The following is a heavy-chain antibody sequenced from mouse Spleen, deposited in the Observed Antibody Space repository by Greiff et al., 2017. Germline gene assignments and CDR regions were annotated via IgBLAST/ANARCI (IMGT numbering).Heavy chain of an antibody. V-gene: IGHV5-12-2*01. J-gene: IGHJ4*01. D-gene: IGHD2-1*01. CDR1: GFTFSSYT. CDR3: ARRMDGNYAMDY. Sequence: EVMLVESGGGLVQPGGSLKLSCAASGFTFSSYTMSWVRQTPEKRLEWVAYISNGGGSTYYPDTVKGRFTISRDNAKNTLYLQMSSLKSEDTAMYYCARRMDGNYAMDYWGQGTSVTVSS. CDR2: ISNGGGST.